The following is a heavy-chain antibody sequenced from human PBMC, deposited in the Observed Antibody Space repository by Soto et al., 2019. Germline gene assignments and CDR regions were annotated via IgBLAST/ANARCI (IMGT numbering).Heavy chain of an antibody. Sequence: EVQLVESGGGLVQPGGSLRLSCAASGFTFSSYWMSWVRQAPGKGLEWVANIKQDGSEKYYVDSVKGRFTISRDNAKNSLYLQMNSLRAEDTAVYYCASSLIDYGDYVGPGAFDIWGQGTMVTVSS. V-gene: IGHV3-7*01. D-gene: IGHD4-17*01. CDR3: ASSLIDYGDYVGPGAFDI. CDR1: GFTFSSYW. J-gene: IGHJ3*02. CDR2: IKQDGSEK.